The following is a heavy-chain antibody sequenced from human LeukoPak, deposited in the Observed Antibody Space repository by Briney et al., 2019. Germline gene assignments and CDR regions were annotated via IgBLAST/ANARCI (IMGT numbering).Heavy chain of an antibody. CDR1: GYTFTSYD. D-gene: IGHD3-22*01. V-gene: IGHV1-8*02. J-gene: IGHJ4*02. CDR2: MNPNSGNT. CDR3: AKGSGMIVVVKDFDY. Sequence: ASVKVSCKASGYTFTSYDINWVRQATGQGLEWMGWMNPNSGNTGYAQKFQGRVTMTRDMSTSTVYMELSSLRSEDTAVYYCAKGSGMIVVVKDFDYWGQGTLVTVSS.